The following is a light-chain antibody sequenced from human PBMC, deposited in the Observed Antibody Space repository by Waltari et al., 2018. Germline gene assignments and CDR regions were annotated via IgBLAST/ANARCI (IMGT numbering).Light chain of an antibody. J-gene: IGKJ1*01. CDR1: QSLLYRSNNKNY. Sequence: DIVMTQSPDSLAVSLGARATINSKSSQSLLYRSNNKNYLAWYQQKPGQPPKLLIYWASTRESGVPDRFSGSGSGTDFTLTISSLQAEDVAVYYCQQYYSPPLTFGQGTKVEV. V-gene: IGKV4-1*01. CDR2: WAS. CDR3: QQYYSPPLT.